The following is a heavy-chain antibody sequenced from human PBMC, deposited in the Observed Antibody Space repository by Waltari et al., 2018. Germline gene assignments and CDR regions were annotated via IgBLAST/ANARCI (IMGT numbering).Heavy chain of an antibody. D-gene: IGHD1-26*01. V-gene: IGHV4-39*01. CDR3: ASVGVGATEIDY. J-gene: IGHJ4*02. Sequence: QLQLQESGPGLVKPSETLSLTCTVPGGSISSSSYYWGWIRQPPGKGLEWIGSLYYSGSTYYNPSLKSRVTISVDTSKNQFSLKRSSVTAADTALYYCASVGVGATEIDYWGQGTLVTVSS. CDR1: GGSISSSSYY. CDR2: LYYSGST.